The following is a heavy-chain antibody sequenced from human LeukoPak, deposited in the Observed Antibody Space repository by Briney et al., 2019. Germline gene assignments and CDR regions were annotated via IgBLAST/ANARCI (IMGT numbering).Heavy chain of an antibody. J-gene: IGHJ2*01. CDR3: AREYGDYVYWYFDL. D-gene: IGHD4-17*01. CDR2: IYHSGST. V-gene: IGHV4-4*02. CDR1: GGSISSSNW. Sequence: SETLSLTCAVSGGSISSSNWWSWVRQPPGKGLEWIEEIYHSGSTNYNPSLKGRVTISVDKSKNQFSLKLSSVTAADTAVYYCAREYGDYVYWYFDLWGRGTLVTVSS.